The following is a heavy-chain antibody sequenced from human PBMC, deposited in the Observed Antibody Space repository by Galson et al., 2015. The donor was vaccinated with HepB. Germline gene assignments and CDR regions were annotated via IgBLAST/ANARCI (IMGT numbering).Heavy chain of an antibody. D-gene: IGHD1-7*01. Sequence: VKVSCKASGYSFTSYGISWLRQAPGQGLEWMGWISGYDGSTNYPQTLQGRVIMTTDRSTNTGYMEVRSLRSDDTAIYYCARDSRLELRPNNYYYYGMDVWGQGTTVTVSS. J-gene: IGHJ6*02. CDR3: ARDSRLELRPNNYYYYGMDV. CDR1: GYSFTSYG. CDR2: ISGYDGST. V-gene: IGHV1-18*01.